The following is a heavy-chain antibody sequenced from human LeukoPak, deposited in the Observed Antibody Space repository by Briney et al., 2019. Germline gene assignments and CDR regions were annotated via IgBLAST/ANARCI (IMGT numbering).Heavy chain of an antibody. J-gene: IGHJ6*02. V-gene: IGHV1-69*04. Sequence: ASVKVSRKASGGTFSSYAISWVRQAPGQGLEWMGRIIPILGTANYAQKFQGRVTITADKSTSTAYMELSSLRSEDTAVYYCARDDHGDLGYYYYYGMDVWGQGTTVTVSS. CDR3: ARDDHGDLGYYYYYGMDV. CDR2: IIPILGTA. D-gene: IGHD4-17*01. CDR1: GGTFSSYA.